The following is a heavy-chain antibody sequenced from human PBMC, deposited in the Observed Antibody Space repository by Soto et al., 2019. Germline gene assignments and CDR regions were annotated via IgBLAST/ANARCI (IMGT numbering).Heavy chain of an antibody. CDR2: IDPSDSYT. V-gene: IGHV5-10-1*01. CDR1: GYSFTSYW. J-gene: IGHJ4*02. CDR3: ARHGGVYSSSSGESFDY. D-gene: IGHD6-6*01. Sequence: GESLKISCKGSGYSFTSYWISWVRQMPGKGLEWMGRIDPSDSYTNYSPSFQGHVTISADKSISTAYLQWSSLKASDTAMYYCARHGGVYSSSSGESFDYWGQGTLVTVSS.